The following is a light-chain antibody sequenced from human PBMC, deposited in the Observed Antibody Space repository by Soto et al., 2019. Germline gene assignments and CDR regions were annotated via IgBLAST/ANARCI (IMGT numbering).Light chain of an antibody. CDR3: QQYNNWPPT. J-gene: IGKJ5*01. CDR2: DAS. V-gene: IGKV3-15*01. CDR1: QSVRSS. Sequence: EIVLTQSPGTLSLSPWERATRSCMASQSVRSSLAWYQQKPGQAPRLLIYDASTRAPGIPARFSGSGSGTELTLTISSLQSDDFAVYHCQQYNNWPPTFGHGTRLEIK.